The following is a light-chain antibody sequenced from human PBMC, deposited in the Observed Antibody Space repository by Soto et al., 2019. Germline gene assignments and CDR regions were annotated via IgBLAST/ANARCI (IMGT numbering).Light chain of an antibody. CDR3: CSYTSRSTFV. CDR1: SGDVGGYNY. CDR2: DVS. V-gene: IGLV2-14*01. Sequence: QSVLNQPASVSGSPGQWITISCTGNSGDVGGYNYVSWYQQHPGKAPKLMIYDVSNRPSGVSNRFSGSESGNTASLTISGLQAEDEADYYCCSYTSRSTFVFGSGTKVTVL. J-gene: IGLJ1*01.